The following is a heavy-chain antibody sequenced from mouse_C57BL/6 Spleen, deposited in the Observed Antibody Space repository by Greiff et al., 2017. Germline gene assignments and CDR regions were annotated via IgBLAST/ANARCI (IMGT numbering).Heavy chain of an antibody. J-gene: IGHJ1*03. Sequence: QVQLKESGAELVKPGASVKISCKASGYAFSSYWMNWVKQRPGKGLEWIGQIYPGDGDTNYNGKFKGKATLTADKSSSTAYMQLSSLTSEDSAVYFCARLEACEGYFDVWGTGTTVTVSS. CDR1: GYAFSSYW. V-gene: IGHV1-80*01. CDR3: ARLEACEGYFDV. CDR2: IYPGDGDT.